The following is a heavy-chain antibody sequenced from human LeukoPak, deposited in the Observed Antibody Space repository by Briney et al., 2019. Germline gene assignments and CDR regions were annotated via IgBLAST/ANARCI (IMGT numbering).Heavy chain of an antibody. CDR3: ARDLGGIYFDY. V-gene: IGHV4-59*01. Sequence: SETLSLTCTVSDASISGYYWSWIRQPPGKGLEWIGSIHFSGSTNYNPSLRSRVTISVDTSKNQLSLKLSSVTAADTAVYSCARDLGGIYFDYWGQGTLVTVSS. J-gene: IGHJ4*02. CDR2: IHFSGST. D-gene: IGHD1-26*01. CDR1: DASISGYY.